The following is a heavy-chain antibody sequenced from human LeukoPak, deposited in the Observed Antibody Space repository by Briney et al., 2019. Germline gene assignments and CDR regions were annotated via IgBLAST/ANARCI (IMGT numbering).Heavy chain of an antibody. CDR3: ARPRRDGYNFLGYYFDY. D-gene: IGHD5-24*01. CDR1: GYSFTSYW. Sequence: GESLKISCKGSGYSFTSYWIGWVRQMPGKGLEWMGIIYPGDSDTRYSPSFQSQVTISADKSISTAYLQWSSLKASDTAMYYCARPRRDGYNFLGYYFDYWGQGTLVTVSS. CDR2: IYPGDSDT. V-gene: IGHV5-51*01. J-gene: IGHJ4*02.